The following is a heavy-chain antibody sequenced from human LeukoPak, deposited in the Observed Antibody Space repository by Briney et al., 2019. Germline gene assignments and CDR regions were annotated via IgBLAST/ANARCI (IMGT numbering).Heavy chain of an antibody. CDR1: GFTFRSYG. CDR3: ARVYGDYLDY. V-gene: IGHV3-33*01. Sequence: GRSLRLSCAASGFTFRSYGLHWVRQPPGKGLEWVAVIWYDGSKRFYAESVKGRFTISRDSSQNTLYLQMTKLRVEDAAVYYCARVYGDYLDYWGQGALVTVSS. D-gene: IGHD4-17*01. J-gene: IGHJ4*02. CDR2: IWYDGSKR.